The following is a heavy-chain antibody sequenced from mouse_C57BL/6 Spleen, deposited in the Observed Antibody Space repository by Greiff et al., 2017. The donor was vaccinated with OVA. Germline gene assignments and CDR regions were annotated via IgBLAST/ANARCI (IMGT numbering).Heavy chain of an antibody. CDR2: IRLKSDNYAT. Sequence: EVQLVESGGGLVQPGGSMKLSCVASGFTFSNYWMNWVRQSPEKGLEWVAQIRLKSDNYATHYAESVKGRFTISRDDSKSSVYLQMNNLRAEDTGIYYCTGDSNSWFAYWGQGTLVTVSA. CDR3: TGDSNSWFAY. J-gene: IGHJ3*01. V-gene: IGHV6-3*01. D-gene: IGHD2-5*01. CDR1: GFTFSNYW.